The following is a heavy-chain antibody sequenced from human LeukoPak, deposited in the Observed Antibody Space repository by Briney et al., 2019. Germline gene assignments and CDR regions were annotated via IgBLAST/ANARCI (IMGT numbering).Heavy chain of an antibody. CDR2: INPSGGST. Sequence: ASVKVSCKASGYTFTSYYMHWVRQAPVQGLEWMGIINPSGGSTSYAQKFQGRVTMTRDMSTSTVYMELSSLRSEDTAVYYCARDGGVTTVTTGWFDPWGQGTLVTVSS. CDR1: GYTFTSYY. CDR3: ARDGGVTTVTTGWFDP. V-gene: IGHV1-46*01. J-gene: IGHJ5*02. D-gene: IGHD4-11*01.